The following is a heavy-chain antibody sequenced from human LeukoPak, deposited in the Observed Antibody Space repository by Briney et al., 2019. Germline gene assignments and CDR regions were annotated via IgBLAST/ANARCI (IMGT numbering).Heavy chain of an antibody. Sequence: SETLSLTCAVYGGSFSGYYWSWIRQPPGKGLEWIGEINHSGSTNYNPSLKSRVTISVDTSKNQFSLKLSSVTAADTAVYYCARGYMVRGVMLNYYYYYYMDVWGKGTTVTISS. V-gene: IGHV4-34*01. J-gene: IGHJ6*03. CDR1: GGSFSGYY. D-gene: IGHD3-10*01. CDR2: INHSGST. CDR3: ARGYMVRGVMLNYYYYYYMDV.